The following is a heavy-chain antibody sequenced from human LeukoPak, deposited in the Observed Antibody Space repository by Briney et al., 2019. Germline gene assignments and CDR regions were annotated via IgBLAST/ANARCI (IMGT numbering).Heavy chain of an antibody. CDR1: GYTFTGYY. J-gene: IGHJ4*02. V-gene: IGHV1-2*02. D-gene: IGHD3-3*01. Sequence: ASVKVSCTASGYTFTGYYMHWVRQAPGHGLEWMGWINPNSGGTNYAQKLQGRVTMTRDTSISTAYMELSRLRSDDTAVYYCAKLGTIFGVVFPTPFDDWGQGTLVTVSS. CDR3: AKLGTIFGVVFPTPFDD. CDR2: INPNSGGT.